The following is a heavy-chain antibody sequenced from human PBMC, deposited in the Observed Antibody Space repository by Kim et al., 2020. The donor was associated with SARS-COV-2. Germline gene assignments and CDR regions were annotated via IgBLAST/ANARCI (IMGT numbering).Heavy chain of an antibody. J-gene: IGHJ5*02. V-gene: IGHV3-9*01. D-gene: IGHD6-19*01. Sequence: KGRFTISRDNAKNSLYLQMNSLRAEDTALYYCAKDIGYSSGWPWSNWFDPWGQGTLVTVSS. CDR3: AKDIGYSSGWPWSNWFDP.